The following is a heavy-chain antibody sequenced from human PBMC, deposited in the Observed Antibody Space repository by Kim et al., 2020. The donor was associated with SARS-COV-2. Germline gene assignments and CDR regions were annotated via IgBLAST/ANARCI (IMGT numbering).Heavy chain of an antibody. CDR3: ARGGWLQT. D-gene: IGHD3-22*01. V-gene: IGHV3-30*04. CDR2: ISYDGSNK. CDR1: GFTFSSYA. J-gene: IGHJ5*02. Sequence: GGSLRLSCAASGFTFSSYAMHWVRQAPGKGLEWVAVISYDGSNKYYADSVKGRFTISRDNSKNTLYLQMNSLRAEDTAVYYCARGGWLQTWGQGTLVTVS.